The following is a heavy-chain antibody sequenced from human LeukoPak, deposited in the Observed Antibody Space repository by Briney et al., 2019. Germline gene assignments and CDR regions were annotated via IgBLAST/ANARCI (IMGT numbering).Heavy chain of an antibody. CDR2: VSGSGGST. V-gene: IGHV3-23*01. J-gene: IGHJ4*02. Sequence: TGGSLRLSCAASGFTFSSYAMSWVRQAPGKGLEWVSAVSGSGGSTYYADSVKGRFTISRDNSKNTLYLQMNSLRAEDTAVYYCAKDLESIAAAGTPRPDDYWGQGTLVTVSS. CDR1: GFTFSSYA. D-gene: IGHD6-13*01. CDR3: AKDLESIAAAGTPRPDDY.